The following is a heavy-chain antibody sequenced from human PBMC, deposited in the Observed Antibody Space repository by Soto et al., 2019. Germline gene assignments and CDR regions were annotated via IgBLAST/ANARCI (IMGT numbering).Heavy chain of an antibody. J-gene: IGHJ3*02. V-gene: IGHV1-24*01. CDR1: GYTLTELS. CDR2: FDPEDGET. Sequence: ASVKASCKVSGYTLTELSMHWVRQAPGKGLEWMGGFDPEDGETIYAQKFQGRVTMTEDTSTDTAYMELSSLRSEDTAVYYCATDFRVGAVAGGIDAFDIWGQGTMVTVSS. CDR3: ATDFRVGAVAGGIDAFDI. D-gene: IGHD6-19*01.